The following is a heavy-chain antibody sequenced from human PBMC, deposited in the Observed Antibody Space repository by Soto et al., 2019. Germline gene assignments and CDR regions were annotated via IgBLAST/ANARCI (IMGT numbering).Heavy chain of an antibody. Sequence: GASVKVSCKASGYTFTSYGISWVRQAPGQGLEWMGWISAGNGNTKYSQKFQGRVTITRDTSASTAYMELSSLRSEDTAVYYCARDLGDDAFDIWGQGTMVTVSS. CDR2: ISAGNGNT. J-gene: IGHJ3*02. CDR1: GYTFTSYG. D-gene: IGHD7-27*01. V-gene: IGHV1-18*01. CDR3: ARDLGDDAFDI.